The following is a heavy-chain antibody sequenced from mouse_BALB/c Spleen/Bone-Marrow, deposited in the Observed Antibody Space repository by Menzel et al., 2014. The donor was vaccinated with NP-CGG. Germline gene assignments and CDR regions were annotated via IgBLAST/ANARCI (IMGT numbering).Heavy chain of an antibody. J-gene: IGHJ3*01. Sequence: EVKVVESGGGLVKSGGSLKLSCAASGFSFNSYGMSWVRQTPEKRLEWVATISGAGSYTFYPDSVKGRFTISRDNAKNNLYLQLSSLRSEDTALYYCARHAYYDQTEVSFVYWGQGTLVTVSA. CDR2: ISGAGSYT. CDR3: ARHAYYDQTEVSFVY. D-gene: IGHD2-4*01. CDR1: GFSFNSYG. V-gene: IGHV5-9-2*01.